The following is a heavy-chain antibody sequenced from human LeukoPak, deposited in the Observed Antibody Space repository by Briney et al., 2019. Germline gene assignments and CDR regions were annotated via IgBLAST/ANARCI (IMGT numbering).Heavy chain of an antibody. CDR1: GGSISSYY. CDR3: ARGAYGSGSTNWFDP. Sequence: SETLSLTCTVSGGSISSYYWSWIRQPAGKGLEWIGRIYSSGSTDYNSPLKSRVTMSVDTSKNQFSLKLSSVTAADTAVYYCARGAYGSGSTNWFDPWGQGTLVTVSS. J-gene: IGHJ5*02. V-gene: IGHV4-4*07. D-gene: IGHD3-10*01. CDR2: IYSSGST.